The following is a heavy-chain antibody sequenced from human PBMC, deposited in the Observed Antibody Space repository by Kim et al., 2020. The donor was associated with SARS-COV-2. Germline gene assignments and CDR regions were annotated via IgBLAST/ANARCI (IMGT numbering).Heavy chain of an antibody. CDR1: GFTFGDHW. Sequence: GGSLRLSCAVSGFTFGDHWMTWVRQAPGMGLQWVANIKQDGGEKYYVDSVKGRFTISRDNVENSLYLQMDRLRAEDTAVYFCARDMRGFDYWGQGMLVT. J-gene: IGHJ4*02. CDR2: IKQDGGEK. D-gene: IGHD3-16*01. V-gene: IGHV3-7*01. CDR3: ARDMRGFDY.